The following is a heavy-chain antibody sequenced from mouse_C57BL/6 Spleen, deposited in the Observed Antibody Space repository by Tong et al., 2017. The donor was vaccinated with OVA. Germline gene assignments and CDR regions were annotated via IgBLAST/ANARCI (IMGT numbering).Heavy chain of an antibody. CDR1: GFTFSSYA. Sequence: EVQLQESGGGLVKPGGSLKLSCAASGFTFSSYAMSWVRQTPEKRLEWVATISDGGSYTYYPDSVKGRFTISRDNAKNTLYLQMSSLKSEDTAMYYCASLTTVVATDGYAMDYWGQGTSVTVSS. J-gene: IGHJ4*01. V-gene: IGHV5-6*01. CDR3: ASLTTVVATDGYAMDY. CDR2: ISDGGSYT. D-gene: IGHD1-1*01.